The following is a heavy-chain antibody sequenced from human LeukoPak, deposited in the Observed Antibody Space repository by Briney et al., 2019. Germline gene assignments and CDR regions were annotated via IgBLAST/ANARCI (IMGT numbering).Heavy chain of an antibody. D-gene: IGHD2-2*01. J-gene: IGHJ4*02. V-gene: IGHV4-39*02. Sequence: PSETLSLTCNVSGASIGSDSYSWVWLRQPPGKALEWIGSVYYSGSTYYTPSLTSRVTISVDMSRNHFSLRLNSVAAADTAVYYCARRYKDMVVVPAVFYFDYWGRGILVTVSS. CDR3: ARRYKDMVVVPAVFYFDY. CDR1: GASIGSDSYS. CDR2: VYYSGST.